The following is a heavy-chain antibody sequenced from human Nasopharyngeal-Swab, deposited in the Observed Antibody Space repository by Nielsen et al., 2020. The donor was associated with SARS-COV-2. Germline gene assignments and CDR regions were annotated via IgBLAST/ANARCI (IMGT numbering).Heavy chain of an antibody. CDR3: ERQIPERRYYYYYMDV. V-gene: IGHV4-39*01. J-gene: IGHJ6*03. CDR2: IYYSGST. Sequence: WIRQPPGKGLEWIGSIYYSGSTYYNPSLKSRVTISVDTSKNQFSLKLSSVTAADTAVYYCERQIPERRYYYYYMDVWGKGTTVTVSS. D-gene: IGHD1-14*01.